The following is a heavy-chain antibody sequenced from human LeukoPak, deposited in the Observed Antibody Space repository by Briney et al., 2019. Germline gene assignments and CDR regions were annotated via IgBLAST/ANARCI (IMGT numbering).Heavy chain of an antibody. D-gene: IGHD6-19*01. CDR1: GYTFTSYY. Sequence: AXXKVSCKASGYTFTSYYMHWVRQAPGQGLEWMGIINPSGGSTIYAQKFKGRVTMTRDKSTSTVYMELSSLRSEDTAVYYCARAYQKSVAGNYGGNGIDYWGQGTLVTVSS. J-gene: IGHJ4*02. CDR3: ARAYQKSVAGNYGGNGIDY. V-gene: IGHV1-46*01. CDR2: INPSGGST.